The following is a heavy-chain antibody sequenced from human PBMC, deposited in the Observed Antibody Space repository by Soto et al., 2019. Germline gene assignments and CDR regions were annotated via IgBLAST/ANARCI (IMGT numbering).Heavy chain of an antibody. D-gene: IGHD4-17*01. V-gene: IGHV3-21*01. Sequence: GGSLRLSCAASVFTFSSYSMNWVRQAPGKGLEWVSSISSSSSYIYYADSVKGRFTISRDNAKNSLYLQMNSLRAEDTAVYYCASMYDYEYFQHWGQGTLVTVSS. CDR1: VFTFSSYS. J-gene: IGHJ1*01. CDR3: ASMYDYEYFQH. CDR2: ISSSSSYI.